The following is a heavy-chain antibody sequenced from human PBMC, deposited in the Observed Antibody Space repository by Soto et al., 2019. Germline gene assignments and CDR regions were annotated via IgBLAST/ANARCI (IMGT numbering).Heavy chain of an antibody. Sequence: QVQLVESGGGVVQPGRSLRPSCAASGFTYSTYTMHWVRQAPGKGLEWVAVISYEGNNKFYADSVKGRFTISRDSTKQTLYLQMNSLRPDDTAMYYCARDGVSATEYPWNYGTYFDYWRQGALVTVSS. CDR1: GFTYSTYT. CDR2: ISYEGNNK. V-gene: IGHV3-30-3*01. D-gene: IGHD1-7*01. J-gene: IGHJ4*02. CDR3: ARDGVSATEYPWNYGTYFDY.